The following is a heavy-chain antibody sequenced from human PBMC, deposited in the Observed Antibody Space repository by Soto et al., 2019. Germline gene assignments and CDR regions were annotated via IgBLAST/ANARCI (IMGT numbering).Heavy chain of an antibody. CDR2: IIPIFGTA. CDR3: ARDGEVVRGVRYYYGMDV. CDR1: GGTFSSYA. V-gene: IGHV1-69*13. D-gene: IGHD3-10*01. Sequence: ASVKVSCKASGGTFSSYAISWVRQAPGQGLEWMGGIIPIFGTANYAQKFQGRVTITADESTSTAYMELSSLRSEDTAVYYCARDGEVVRGVRYYYGMDVWGQGTTVTVSS. J-gene: IGHJ6*02.